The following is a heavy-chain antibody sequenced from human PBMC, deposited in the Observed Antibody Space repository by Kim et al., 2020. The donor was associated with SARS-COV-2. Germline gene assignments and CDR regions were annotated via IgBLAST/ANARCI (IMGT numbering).Heavy chain of an antibody. CDR1: GFTFSSYG. V-gene: IGHV3-30*18. Sequence: GGSLRLSCAASGFTFSSYGMHWVRQAPGKGLEWVAVISYDGSNKYYADSVKGRFTISRDNSKNTLYLQMNSLRAEDTAVYYCAKDLGAATPQWVYGMDVWGQGTTVTVSS. J-gene: IGHJ6*02. D-gene: IGHD2-15*01. CDR2: ISYDGSNK. CDR3: AKDLGAATPQWVYGMDV.